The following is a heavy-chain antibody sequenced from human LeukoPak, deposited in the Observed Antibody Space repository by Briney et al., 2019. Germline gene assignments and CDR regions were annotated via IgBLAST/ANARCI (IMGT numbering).Heavy chain of an antibody. V-gene: IGHV3-53*01. CDR2: ICSDGRT. D-gene: IGHD3-10*01. Sequence: PGGSLRLSCAASGFTVSSNYMSWVRQAPGKGPEWVLVICSDGRTFYTDSVKGRFTISRDISKNPLDLQMNSLRVEDTALYYCARVRGESRGDGFDIWGQGTMVTVSS. CDR1: GFTVSSNY. CDR3: ARVRGESRGDGFDI. J-gene: IGHJ3*02.